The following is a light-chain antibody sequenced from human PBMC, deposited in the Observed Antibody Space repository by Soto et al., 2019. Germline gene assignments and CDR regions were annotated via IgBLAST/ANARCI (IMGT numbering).Light chain of an antibody. CDR3: QQYHSYSLT. Sequence: DIQTTQSPSSLSASVGDRVTITCRASQSIGIWLAWYQQKPGKAPKLLIYRASNLQSGVPSRFSGSGSGTDFSLTISSLQPDDFATYYCQQYHSYSLTFGQGTKVEIK. J-gene: IGKJ1*01. CDR1: QSIGIW. V-gene: IGKV1-5*03. CDR2: RAS.